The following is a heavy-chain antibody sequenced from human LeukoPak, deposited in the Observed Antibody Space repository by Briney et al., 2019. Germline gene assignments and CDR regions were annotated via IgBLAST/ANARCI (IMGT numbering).Heavy chain of an antibody. D-gene: IGHD4-23*01. CDR2: ISSSSSYT. V-gene: IGHV3-11*03. CDR1: GFTFSDYY. Sequence: LGGSLRLSCAASGFTFSDYYMSWIRPAPGKGLEWVSYISSSSSYTNYADSVKGRFTISRDNAKNSLYLQMNGLRAEDTAVYYCAKTPGDYGGRSRDHLDYWGQGTLVTVSS. CDR3: AKTPGDYGGRSRDHLDY. J-gene: IGHJ4*02.